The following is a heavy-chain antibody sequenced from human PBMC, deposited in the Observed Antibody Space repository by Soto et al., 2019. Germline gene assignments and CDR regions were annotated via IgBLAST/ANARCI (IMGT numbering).Heavy chain of an antibody. CDR1: GFTFSSYA. CDR3: AKFRRVQNLKNYPGMGRAFDI. V-gene: IGHV3-23*01. D-gene: IGHD3-10*01. J-gene: IGHJ3*02. Sequence: GGSLRLSCAASGFTFSSYAMSWVRQAPGKGLEWVSAISGSGGSTYYADSVKGRFTISRDNSKNTLYLQMNSLRAEDTAVYYCAKFRRVQNLKNYPGMGRAFDIWGQGTMVTVSS. CDR2: ISGSGGST.